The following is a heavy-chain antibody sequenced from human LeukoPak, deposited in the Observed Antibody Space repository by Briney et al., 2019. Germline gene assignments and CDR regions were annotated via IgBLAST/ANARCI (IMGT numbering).Heavy chain of an antibody. J-gene: IGHJ4*02. CDR1: GFSFSDYD. Sequence: GGSLRLSCAASGFSFSDYDMHWVRQAPGKGLEWVTFIRYDGTNTYADSVKGRFTISRDNSKNTLYLQMTSLRVDDTAVYYCASGIVEGGYFSGPVEYWGQGTLVTVSS. CDR3: ASGIVEGGYFSGPVEY. CDR2: IRYDGTNT. V-gene: IGHV3-30*02. D-gene: IGHD3-22*01.